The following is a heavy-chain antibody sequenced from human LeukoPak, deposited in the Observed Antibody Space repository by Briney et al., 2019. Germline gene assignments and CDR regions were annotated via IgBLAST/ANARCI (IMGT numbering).Heavy chain of an antibody. CDR2: INHSGST. V-gene: IGHV4-34*01. CDR3: ARRRASSGYYVNDAFDI. J-gene: IGHJ3*02. D-gene: IGHD3-22*01. CDR1: GFAFSSYA. Sequence: PGGSLRLSCAASGFAFSSYAMSWVRQAPGKGLEWIGEINHSGSTNYNPSLKSRVTISVDTSKNQFSLKLSSVTAADTAVYYCARRRASSGYYVNDAFDIWGQGTMVTVSS.